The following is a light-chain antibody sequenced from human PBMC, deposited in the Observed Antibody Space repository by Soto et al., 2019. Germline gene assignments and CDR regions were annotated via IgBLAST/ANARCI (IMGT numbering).Light chain of an antibody. V-gene: IGKV3-15*01. CDR1: QSVSSN. CDR3: QQYNNWPWP. CDR2: GAS. J-gene: IGKJ1*01. Sequence: EIVMTQSPATLSVSPGERATLSCRARQSVSSNLAWYQQKPGQAPRLLIYGASTRATGIPARFSGSGSGTEFTLTISSLQSEDFAVYYCQQYNNWPWPFGQGTQVEIK.